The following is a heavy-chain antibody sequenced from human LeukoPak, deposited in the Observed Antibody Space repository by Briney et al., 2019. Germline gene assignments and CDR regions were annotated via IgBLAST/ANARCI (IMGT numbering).Heavy chain of an antibody. V-gene: IGHV3-33*06. CDR3: AKCNGIAVVRGFDP. Sequence: GRALRLSCAASGFTFSNYGMHWVRQAPGKGLEWVAVIWYDGSKKYYADSVKGRFTISRDNSKNTLYLQMNSLRAEDTAVYYCAKCNGIAVVRGFDPWGQGTLVTVSS. CDR1: GFTFSNYG. CDR2: IWYDGSKK. D-gene: IGHD6-19*01. J-gene: IGHJ5*02.